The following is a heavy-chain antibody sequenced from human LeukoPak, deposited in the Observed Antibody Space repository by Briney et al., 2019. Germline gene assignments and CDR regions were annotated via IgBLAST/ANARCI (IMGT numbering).Heavy chain of an antibody. J-gene: IGHJ4*02. CDR1: GGSFRGYY. Sequence: PSETLSLTCSVYGGSFRGYYCSWIRQPPGKGLEWIGEINHSGSTNYNPSLKSRVTISVDTSKNQFSLKLSSVTAADTAVYYCASRDTATGLDWGQGTLVTVSS. V-gene: IGHV4-34*01. CDR2: INHSGST. D-gene: IGHD5-18*01. CDR3: ASRDTATGLD.